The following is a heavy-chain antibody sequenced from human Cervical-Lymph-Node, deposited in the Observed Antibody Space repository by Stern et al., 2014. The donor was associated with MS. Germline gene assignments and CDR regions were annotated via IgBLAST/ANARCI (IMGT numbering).Heavy chain of an antibody. CDR3: AQAKSGGAMEV. CDR1: GFSLTTREMR. Sequence: QVTLRESGPALVKPTQTLTLICTFSGFSLTTREMRVTWIRQPPGKALEWLARIDWDDDKFYSTSLRSRLTISKDTSRNQVALTMTNVQPVDTATYYCAQAKSGGAMEVWGQGTTVTVSS. CDR2: IDWDDDK. V-gene: IGHV2-70*04. D-gene: IGHD5-12*01. J-gene: IGHJ6*02.